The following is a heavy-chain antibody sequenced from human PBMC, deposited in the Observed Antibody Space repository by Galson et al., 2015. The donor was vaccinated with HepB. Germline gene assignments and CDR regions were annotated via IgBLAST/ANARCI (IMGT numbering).Heavy chain of an antibody. V-gene: IGHV1-2*06. CDR1: GYTFTDYY. J-gene: IGHJ4*02. CDR3: ATNSGSYYLHYFDY. CDR2: INPNSGGT. D-gene: IGHD1-26*01. Sequence: SVKVSCKASGYTFTDYYMHWVRQAPGQGLEWMGRINPNSGGTDFAQKFQGRVTMTRDTSISTAYMELSRLRSDDTAVYYCATNSGSYYLHYFDYWGQGTLVTVSS.